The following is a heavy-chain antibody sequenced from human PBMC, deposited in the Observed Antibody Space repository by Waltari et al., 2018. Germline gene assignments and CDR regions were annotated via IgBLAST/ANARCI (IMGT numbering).Heavy chain of an antibody. CDR1: VVSITTNRHS. J-gene: IGHJ3*01. D-gene: IGHD5-12*01. CDR3: ATYIGASLGTAAFDV. CDR2: ISYNGAT. V-gene: IGHV4-39*01. Sequence: QLQLQESGPGLVKPSETLSLTCSVSVVSITTNRHSWGWIRQPPGQGLEWIGTISYNGATYSSPSLRSRVTIFRDTSKNQLSLKLCSVTAADTAFYYCATYIGASLGTAAFDVWGQGTMVTVSS.